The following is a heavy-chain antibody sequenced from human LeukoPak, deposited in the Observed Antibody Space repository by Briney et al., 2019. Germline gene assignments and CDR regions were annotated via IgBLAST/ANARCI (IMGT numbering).Heavy chain of an antibody. J-gene: IGHJ5*02. V-gene: IGHV4-59*01. D-gene: IGHD2-2*01. Sequence: PSETLSLTCTVSGVSINGYYWSWIRQPPGKGLEWIGYINYSGSTNYNPSLKSRVTILVDTSKNQFSLRLRSVTAADKAVYYCARQLGSTDWFDPWGQGTLVTVSS. CDR3: ARQLGSTDWFDP. CDR2: INYSGST. CDR1: GVSINGYY.